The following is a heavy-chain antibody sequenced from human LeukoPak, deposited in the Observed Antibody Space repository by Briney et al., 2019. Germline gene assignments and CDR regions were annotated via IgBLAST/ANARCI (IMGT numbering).Heavy chain of an antibody. J-gene: IGHJ6*02. V-gene: IGHV4-39*07. CDR3: ARDGRRWLQTYGMDV. D-gene: IGHD5-24*01. Sequence: PSETLSPTCTVSGGSISSSSYYWGWIRQPPGKGLEWIGSIYYSGSTYYNPSLKSRVTISVDTSKNQFSLKLSSVTAADTAVYYCARDGRRWLQTYGMDVWGQGTTVTVSS. CDR1: GGSISSSSYY. CDR2: IYYSGST.